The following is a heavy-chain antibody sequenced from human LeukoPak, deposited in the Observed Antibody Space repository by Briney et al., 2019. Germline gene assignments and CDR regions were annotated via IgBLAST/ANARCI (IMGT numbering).Heavy chain of an antibody. Sequence: GGSLRLSCAASGFTFSDYYMSWIRQAPGKGLEWVSYISSSGDTIFYADSVKGRFTISRDNAKNSLFLQVNSLRAEDTAVYYCARRGSYCFDYWGQGTLVTVSS. V-gene: IGHV3-11*01. CDR3: ARRGSYCFDY. J-gene: IGHJ4*02. CDR2: ISSSGDTI. D-gene: IGHD1-26*01. CDR1: GFTFSDYY.